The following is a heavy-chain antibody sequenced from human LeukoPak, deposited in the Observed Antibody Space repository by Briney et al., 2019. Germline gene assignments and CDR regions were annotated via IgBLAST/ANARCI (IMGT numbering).Heavy chain of an antibody. V-gene: IGHV4-59*01. CDR2: IHYDGST. CDR1: GDSISSYY. CDR3: ARGKGTSSWLDY. Sequence: SETLSLTCTVSGDSISSYYWSWIRQPPGKGLEWIGYIHYDGSTNYNPSLKSRVTMPVDTSNNHFSLNLSSVTAADTAVYYCARGKGTSSWLDYWGQGTLVTVSS. D-gene: IGHD6-13*01. J-gene: IGHJ4*02.